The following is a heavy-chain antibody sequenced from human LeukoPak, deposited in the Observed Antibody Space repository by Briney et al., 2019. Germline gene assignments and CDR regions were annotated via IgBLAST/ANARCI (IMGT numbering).Heavy chain of an antibody. D-gene: IGHD6-13*01. V-gene: IGHV1-2*02. Sequence: GASVKVSCKASGYIFTGNYLHWVRQAPGQGLEWVGWINPNTGVTNYAQKLLGRVTMTRDTSITTAYMELSRLTPDDTGIYYCARVASSGTIDHWGQGTLVTVSS. CDR2: INPNTGVT. CDR1: GYIFTGNY. CDR3: ARVASSGTIDH. J-gene: IGHJ4*02.